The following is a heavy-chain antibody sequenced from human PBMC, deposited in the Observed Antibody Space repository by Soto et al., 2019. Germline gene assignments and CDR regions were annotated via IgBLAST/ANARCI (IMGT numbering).Heavy chain of an antibody. CDR1: GFTFSDYY. V-gene: IGHV3-11*01. CDR2: ISSSGSTI. CDR3: ARAVYIGLRFLECLFDYGLDV. D-gene: IGHD3-3*01. Sequence: PGGSLRLSCAASGFTFSDYYMSWIRQAPGKGLEWVSYISSSGSTIYYADSVKGRFTISRDNAKNSLYLQMNSLRAEDTAVYYCARAVYIGLRFLECLFDYGLDVWGPGTTATVSS. J-gene: IGHJ6*02.